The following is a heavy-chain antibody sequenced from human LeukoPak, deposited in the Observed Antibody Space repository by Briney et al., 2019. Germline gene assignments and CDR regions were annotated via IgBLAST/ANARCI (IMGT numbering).Heavy chain of an antibody. CDR2: IWHDGSYK. CDR3: ARDGRHNYNLDY. Sequence: PGGSLRLSCAASGFTFNNHAMHWVRQAPGKGLEWVAMIWHDGSYKYYADSVTGRFTISRDDSQNTLYLQMNSLRAEDTAVYYCARDGRHNYNLDYWGHGTLVTVS. CDR1: GFTFNNHA. D-gene: IGHD4-11*01. J-gene: IGHJ4*01. V-gene: IGHV3-33*01.